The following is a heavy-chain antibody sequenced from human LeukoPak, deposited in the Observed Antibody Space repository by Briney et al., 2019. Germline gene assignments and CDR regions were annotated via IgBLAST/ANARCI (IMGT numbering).Heavy chain of an antibody. J-gene: IGHJ4*02. CDR2: ISSSGGST. V-gene: IGHV3-23*01. Sequence: PGGSLRLSCAASGFTFANCAMNWVRQAPGKGLEWVSTISSSGGSTYYADSVKGRFTISRGNSKNTLYLQMNNLRVEDTAIYYCAKSLPGSGSYDYWGQGTLVTVSS. CDR1: GFTFANCA. D-gene: IGHD3-10*01. CDR3: AKSLPGSGSYDY.